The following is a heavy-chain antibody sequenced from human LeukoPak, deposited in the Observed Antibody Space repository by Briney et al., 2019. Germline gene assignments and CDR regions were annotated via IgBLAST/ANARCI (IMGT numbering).Heavy chain of an antibody. V-gene: IGHV3-23*01. CDR2: ISGGGGST. CDR1: GFTLSSYA. J-gene: IGHJ6*03. CDR3: AKVRYYGSGGYPSYYMDV. D-gene: IGHD3-10*01. Sequence: GGSLRLSCAASGFTLSSYAMGWVRQAPGKGLGWVSAISGGGGSTYYADSVKGRFTISRDNSKTTLYLQMNSLRAEDTAVYYSAKVRYYGSGGYPSYYMDVWGKGTTVTVSS.